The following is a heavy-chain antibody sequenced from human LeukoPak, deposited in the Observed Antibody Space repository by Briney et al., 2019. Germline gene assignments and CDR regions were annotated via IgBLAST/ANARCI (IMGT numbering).Heavy chain of an antibody. J-gene: IGHJ6*02. D-gene: IGHD6-19*01. V-gene: IGHV3-23*01. CDR3: AKEEGSGWFDDYYYYYGMDV. Sequence: PGGSLRLSCAASGFTFASYAMTWVRQAPGKGLEWALVISGSGDATYSTDSVKGRFTISRDNSKNTLYLQMNSLRAEDTAVYYCAKEEGSGWFDDYYYYYGMDVWGQGTTVTVSS. CDR1: GFTFASYA. CDR2: ISGSGDAT.